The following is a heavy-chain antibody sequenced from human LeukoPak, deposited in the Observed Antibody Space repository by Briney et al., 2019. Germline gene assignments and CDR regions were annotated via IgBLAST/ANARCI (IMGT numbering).Heavy chain of an antibody. J-gene: IGHJ4*02. CDR1: GFTFSSYG. V-gene: IGHV3-30*02. Sequence: TGGSLRLSCAASGFTFSSYGMHWVRQAPGKGLEWVAFIRYDGSNKYYADSVKGRFTISRDNSKNTLYLQMNSLRAEDTAVYYCAKKMGSTSCLWGQGTLVTVSS. CDR3: AKKMGSTSCL. D-gene: IGHD2-2*01. CDR2: IRYDGSNK.